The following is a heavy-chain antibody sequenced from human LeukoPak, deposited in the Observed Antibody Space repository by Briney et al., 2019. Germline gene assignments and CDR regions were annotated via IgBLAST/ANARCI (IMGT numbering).Heavy chain of an antibody. V-gene: IGHV3-74*01. Sequence: GSLSLSCAASGFHFKGYWMHWVRQAPGKGLEWVSRLKGDGSDRTYADSVKGRFTISRDNAKSTVYLRMNSLRAEDTALYYCARDRGYSFDSWGQGTLVTVSS. J-gene: IGHJ4*02. CDR3: ARDRGYSFDS. CDR2: LKGDGSDR. CDR1: GFHFKGYW. D-gene: IGHD2-21*01.